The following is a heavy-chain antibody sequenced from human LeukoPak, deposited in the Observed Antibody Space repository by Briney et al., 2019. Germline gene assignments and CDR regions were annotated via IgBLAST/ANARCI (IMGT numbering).Heavy chain of an antibody. V-gene: IGHV4-61*01. CDR3: ARGGDSRGWFDP. CDR1: GGSISSSSYY. Sequence: SETLSLTCTVSGGSISSSSYYWSWIRQPPGKGLEWIGYIYYSGSTNYNPSLKSRVTISVDTSKNQFSLKLSSVTAADTAVYYCARGGDSRGWFDPWGQGTLVTVSS. CDR2: IYYSGST. D-gene: IGHD2-21*01. J-gene: IGHJ5*02.